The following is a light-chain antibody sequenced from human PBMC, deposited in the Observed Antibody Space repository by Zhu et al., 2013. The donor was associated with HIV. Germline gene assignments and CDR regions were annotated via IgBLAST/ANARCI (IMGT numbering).Light chain of an antibody. CDR2: GAS. CDR3: LQHNSFPLT. CDR1: QSVSSN. J-gene: IGKJ4*01. V-gene: IGKV3D-15*01. Sequence: EIVMSQSPATLSVSPGERATLSCRASQSVSSNLAWYQQKPGQAPRLLIYGASTRATGIPARFSGSGSGTDFTLTISSLEPEDFAVYYCLQHNSFPLTFGGGTRVEIK.